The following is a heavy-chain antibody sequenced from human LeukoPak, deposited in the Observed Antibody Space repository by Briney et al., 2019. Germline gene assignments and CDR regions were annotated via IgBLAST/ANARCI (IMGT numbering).Heavy chain of an antibody. CDR3: AKGLIAAADY. D-gene: IGHD6-13*01. J-gene: IGHJ4*02. CDR2: ISASGVST. CDR1: GFTFSSYG. V-gene: IGHV3-23*01. Sequence: PGGSLRLSCAASGFTFSSYGMHWVRQAPGKGLEWVSGISASGVSTYYADSVKGRFTVSGDNSKNTLYLQMNSLRAEDTAIYFCAKGLIAAADYWGQGTLVTVSS.